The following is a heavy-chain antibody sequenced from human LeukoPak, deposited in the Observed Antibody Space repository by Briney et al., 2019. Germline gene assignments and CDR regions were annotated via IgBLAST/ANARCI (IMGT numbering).Heavy chain of an antibody. CDR2: IYYSGST. Sequence: SETLSLTCTVSGGSISSSSYYWGWIRQPPGKGLEWIGSIYYSGSTYYNPSLKSRVTISVDTSKNQFSLKLSSVTAADTAVYYCARHRVRGVYSNWFDPWGQGTLVTVSS. CDR1: GGSISSSSYY. D-gene: IGHD3-10*01. V-gene: IGHV4-39*01. J-gene: IGHJ5*02. CDR3: ARHRVRGVYSNWFDP.